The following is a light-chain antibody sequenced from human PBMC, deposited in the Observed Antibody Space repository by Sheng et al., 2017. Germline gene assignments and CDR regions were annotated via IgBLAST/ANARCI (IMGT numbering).Light chain of an antibody. J-gene: IGLJ1*01. CDR1: SSDVGGYNF. V-gene: IGLV2-8*01. Sequence: QSALTQPPSASGSPGQSVTISCTGTSSDVGGYNFVSWYQQHPGKAPKVMIYDVTNRPSGVSSRFSGSKSANTASLTISGLQAEDEADYYCCSFAGSSVTYVFGSGTKVTVL. CDR2: DVT. CDR3: CSFAGSSVTYV.